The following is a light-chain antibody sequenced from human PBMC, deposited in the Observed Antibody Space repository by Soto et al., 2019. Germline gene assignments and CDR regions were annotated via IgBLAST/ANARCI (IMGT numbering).Light chain of an antibody. CDR1: SSDVGGYNY. CDR2: DVS. V-gene: IGLV2-11*01. CDR3: CSYAGSYSYV. Sequence: QSALTQPRSVSGSPGQSVTISCTGTSSDVGGYNYVSWYQQHPGKAPKLMIYDVSKRPSGVHDRLYGCNSGNTASLTNSGLQAEEEADYYCCSYAGSYSYVFGTGTKLTVL. J-gene: IGLJ1*01.